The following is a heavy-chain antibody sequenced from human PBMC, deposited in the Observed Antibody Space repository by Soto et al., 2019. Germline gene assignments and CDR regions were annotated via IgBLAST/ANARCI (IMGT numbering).Heavy chain of an antibody. CDR3: ASPRGDSYGYNRYFDY. Sequence: QLQLQESGPGLVEPSETLSLTCTVSGGSISSSSYYWGWIRQPPGKGLEWIGSIYYSGSTYYNPSLKSRVTISVDTSKNQVSLKLSSVTAADTAVYYCASPRGDSYGYNRYFDYWGQGTLVTVSS. J-gene: IGHJ4*02. CDR2: IYYSGST. D-gene: IGHD5-18*01. V-gene: IGHV4-39*01. CDR1: GGSISSSSYY.